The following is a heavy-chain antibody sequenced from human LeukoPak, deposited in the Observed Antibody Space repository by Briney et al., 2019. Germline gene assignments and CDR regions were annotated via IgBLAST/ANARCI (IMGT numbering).Heavy chain of an antibody. CDR1: GGSISSSSYY. Sequence: SETLSLTCTVSGGSISSSSYYWGWIRQPPGKGLEWIGSIYYSGSTYYNPSLKSRVPISVDTSKNQFSLKLSPVTAADTAVYYCARQGGMDYYGSGTYYYMDVWGKGTTVTISS. J-gene: IGHJ6*03. CDR3: ARQGGMDYYGSGTYYYMDV. D-gene: IGHD3-10*01. V-gene: IGHV4-39*01. CDR2: IYYSGST.